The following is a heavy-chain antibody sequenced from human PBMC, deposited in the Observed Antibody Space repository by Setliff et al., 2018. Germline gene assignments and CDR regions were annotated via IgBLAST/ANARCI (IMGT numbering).Heavy chain of an antibody. D-gene: IGHD4-17*01. CDR2: INTKTGDP. CDR1: GYSLSNYV. J-gene: IGHJ4*01. CDR3: ARADHLVTTTFDY. Sequence: ASVTVSCTASGYSLSNYVMNWVRQAPGQGLEWMGWINTKTGDPTYAQGYTGRFASSLDTSDSATYLVISNLKAEDTATYYCARADHLVTTTFDYWGQGTLVTVSS. V-gene: IGHV7-4-1*02.